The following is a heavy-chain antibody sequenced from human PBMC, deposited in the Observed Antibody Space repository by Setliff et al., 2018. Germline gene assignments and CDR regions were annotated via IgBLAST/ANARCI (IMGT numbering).Heavy chain of an antibody. D-gene: IGHD1-26*01. CDR3: ARSIVGATGGYFDY. CDR1: GYTFTTSY. Sequence: ASVKVSCKASGYTFTTSYMHWVRQAPGQGLEWMGIINPINPSGGSTSYAQKFQGRVTMTRDTSTSTVYMELSSLRSEDTAVYYCARSIVGATGGYFDYWGQGSLVTSPQ. V-gene: IGHV1-46*01. CDR2: INPINPSGGST. J-gene: IGHJ4*02.